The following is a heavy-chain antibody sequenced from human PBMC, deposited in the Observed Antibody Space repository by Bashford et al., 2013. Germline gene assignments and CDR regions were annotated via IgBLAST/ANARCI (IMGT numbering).Heavy chain of an antibody. V-gene: IGHV4-39*01. Sequence: WIRQPPGKGLEWIGSVYYSGSTHYRPSLRSRLTISVDTSKNQFSLSLSSVIAADTAVYYCARGPDNYDFWSGYDNWFDPWGQGTLVTVSS. CDR2: VYYSGST. J-gene: IGHJ5*02. CDR3: ARGPDNYDFWSGYDNWFDP. D-gene: IGHD3-3*01.